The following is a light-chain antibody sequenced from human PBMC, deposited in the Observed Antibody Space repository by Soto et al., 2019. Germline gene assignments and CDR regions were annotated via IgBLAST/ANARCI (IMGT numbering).Light chain of an antibody. J-gene: IGKJ5*01. CDR1: QGIGTY. CDR2: AAS. V-gene: IGKV1-39*01. Sequence: QLTQSPSSLSASVGDRVTVTCRASQGIGTYLVWYQQKSGKAPKLLIYAASSLQSGVPSRFSGSGSGTDFTLTISSLQPEDFATYYCQQSYSTPITFGQGTRLEIK. CDR3: QQSYSTPIT.